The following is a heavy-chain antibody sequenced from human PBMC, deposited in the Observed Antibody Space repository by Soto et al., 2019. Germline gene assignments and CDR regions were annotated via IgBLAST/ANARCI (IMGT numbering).Heavy chain of an antibody. D-gene: IGHD2-2*01. CDR2: INTDASST. J-gene: IGHJ4*02. CDR1: GFTFNSYW. CDR3: AREEQYPGVDY. Sequence: EVQLVESGGGLVQPGGSLRLSCAASGFTFNSYWMHWVRQPPGKGLLWVSRINTDASSTTYADSVKGRFTISRDNANNTLYLQINSLRPEDTAVYYCAREEQYPGVDYWGQGTLVTVSS. V-gene: IGHV3-74*01.